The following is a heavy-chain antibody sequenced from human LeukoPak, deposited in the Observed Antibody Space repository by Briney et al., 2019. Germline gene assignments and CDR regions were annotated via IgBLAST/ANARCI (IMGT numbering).Heavy chain of an antibody. V-gene: IGHV5-51*01. D-gene: IGHD1-1*01. CDR3: ARRPTGRNYYFDY. J-gene: IGHJ4*02. CDR2: IYPGDSDT. Sequence: GESLKISCKASGYSFTTYWIGWVRQMPGKGLEXXXIIYPGDSDTRYSPSFQGQVTISVDKSISTAYLQWTSLKASDTAMYYCARRPTGRNYYFDYWGQGALVTVSS. CDR1: GYSFTTYW.